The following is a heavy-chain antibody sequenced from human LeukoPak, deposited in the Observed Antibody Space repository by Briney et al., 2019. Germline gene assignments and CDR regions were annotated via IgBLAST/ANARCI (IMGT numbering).Heavy chain of an antibody. D-gene: IGHD1-26*01. CDR3: ARLESRLVGATPGY. J-gene: IGHJ4*02. Sequence: SLKVACKASGGTFSSYTISGVREAPGQGLEWMGRIIPILGIANYAQKFQGRVTITADKSTSTAYMELSSLRSEDTAVYYCARLESRLVGATPGYWGQGTLVTVSS. V-gene: IGHV1-69*02. CDR2: IIPILGIA. CDR1: GGTFSSYT.